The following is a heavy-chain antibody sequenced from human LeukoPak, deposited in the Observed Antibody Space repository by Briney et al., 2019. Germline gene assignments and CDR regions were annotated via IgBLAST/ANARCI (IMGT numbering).Heavy chain of an antibody. CDR1: GGSFSGYS. J-gene: IGHJ4*02. CDR3: ARGVRVAVAHPHVDY. D-gene: IGHD6-19*01. Sequence: SETLSLTCAVYGGSFSGYSWSWIRQPPGKGLEWIGEINHSGSTNYNPSLKSRVTLSIDTSERQFSLKLSSVTAADTAVYYCARGVRVAVAHPHVDYWGQGSRVTVSS. CDR2: INHSGST. V-gene: IGHV4-34*01.